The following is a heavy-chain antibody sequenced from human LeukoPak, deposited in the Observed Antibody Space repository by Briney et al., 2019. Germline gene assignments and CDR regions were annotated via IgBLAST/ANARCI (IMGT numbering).Heavy chain of an antibody. D-gene: IGHD2-15*01. J-gene: IGHJ4*02. Sequence: GGSLRLSCAASGFSFRAYWMTGVGQPPGRGLEWVDNINPAGSETYYVEPVKGRFSISRDNAKNLVYLQMNSLRAEDTAVYHCARFGYVAAVDVWGQGTPVTVSS. CDR1: GFSFRAYW. V-gene: IGHV3-7*01. CDR2: INPAGSET. CDR3: ARFGYVAAVDV.